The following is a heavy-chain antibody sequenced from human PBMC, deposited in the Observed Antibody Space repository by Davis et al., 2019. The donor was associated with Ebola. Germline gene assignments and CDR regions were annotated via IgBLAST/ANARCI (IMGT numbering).Heavy chain of an antibody. D-gene: IGHD2-2*01. J-gene: IGHJ5*02. CDR1: GYTFTTFD. CDR3: AILGGGHCSSTSCHNYNWFDP. CDR2: MNPNSGDT. Sequence: ASVKVSCKASGYTFTTFDINWVRQAAGQGPEWMGWMNPNSGDTGYAQKFQGRVTMTRDTSITTAYLELSSLRSEDTAVYYCAILGGGHCSSTSCHNYNWFDPWGQGTLVTVSS. V-gene: IGHV1-8*01.